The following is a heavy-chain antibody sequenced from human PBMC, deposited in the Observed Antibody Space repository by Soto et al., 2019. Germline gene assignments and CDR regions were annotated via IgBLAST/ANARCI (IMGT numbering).Heavy chain of an antibody. CDR2: ISSSSSTI. J-gene: IGHJ4*02. CDR3: ARGLWWELQRTLSY. V-gene: IGHV3-48*01. CDR1: GFTCSSYS. D-gene: IGHD1-26*01. Sequence: EVQLVESGGGLLQPGGTLRISCAASGFTCSSYSMNWVRQAPGKGLEWVSYISSSSSTIYHAVSVKGRFTISRDNVKDSLYLQMNSLRAEDTAVYYCARGLWWELQRTLSYWGQGTLVIVSS.